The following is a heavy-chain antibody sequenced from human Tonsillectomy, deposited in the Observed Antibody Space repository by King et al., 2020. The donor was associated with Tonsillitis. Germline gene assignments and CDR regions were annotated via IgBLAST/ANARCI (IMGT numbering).Heavy chain of an antibody. J-gene: IGHJ4*02. D-gene: IGHD6-13*01. V-gene: IGHV1-2*02. Sequence: VQLVESGAEVKKPGASVTVSCKASGYSFTAYYIHWVRQAPGQGLEWMGWIDPSSGGTGNAQKFQGRVTLTRDTSISTAYMELSRMTSDDTAVYYCARDRAPVGKWTFDYWGQGSLVTVSS. CDR2: IDPSSGGT. CDR3: ARDRAPVGKWTFDY. CDR1: GYSFTAYY.